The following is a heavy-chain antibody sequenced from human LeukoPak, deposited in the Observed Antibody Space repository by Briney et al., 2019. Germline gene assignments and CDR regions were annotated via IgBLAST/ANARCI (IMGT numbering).Heavy chain of an antibody. CDR1: GFTVSVNY. CDR2: MSSSSSYI. CDR3: AKDRSKGGYGDEFDF. D-gene: IGHD4-17*01. Sequence: NPGGSLRLSCAVSGFTVSVNYMSWVRQARGKGLEWVSFMSSSSSYIYYADSVKGRFTISRDNAKNSLYLQMNSLRAEDTAVYYCAKDRSKGGYGDEFDFWGQGTLVTVSS. V-gene: IGHV3-21*01. J-gene: IGHJ4*02.